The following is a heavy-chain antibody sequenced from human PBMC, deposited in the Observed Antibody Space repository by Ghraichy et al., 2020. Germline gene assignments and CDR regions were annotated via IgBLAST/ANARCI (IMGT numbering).Heavy chain of an antibody. CDR1: GFTFSYA. Sequence: GGSLRLSCAASGFTFSYAMSWVRQAPREELEWVSAMTGRGGTTYYADSVKGRFTSSGDNSTNTLYLHMNTLRAEDTAVYYCAKSLEVGATYSGSDYWGQGTLVTVSS. D-gene: IGHD1-26*01. CDR3: AKSLEVGATYSGSDY. CDR2: MTGRGGTT. J-gene: IGHJ4*02. V-gene: IGHV3-23*01.